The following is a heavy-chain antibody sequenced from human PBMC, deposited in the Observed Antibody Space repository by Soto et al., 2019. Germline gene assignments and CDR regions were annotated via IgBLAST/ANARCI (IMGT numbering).Heavy chain of an antibody. CDR2: ISAYNGNT. CDR3: ARVRFLEWRTDYYYYYMDV. Sequence: QVQLVQSGAEVKKPGASVKVSCKASGYTFTSYGSSWVRQAPGQGLEWMGWISAYNGNTNYAQKLQGRVTMTTDTSTSTAYMELRSLRSDDTAVYYCARVRFLEWRTDYYYYYMDVWGKGTTVTVSS. CDR1: GYTFTSYG. V-gene: IGHV1-18*01. J-gene: IGHJ6*03. D-gene: IGHD3-3*01.